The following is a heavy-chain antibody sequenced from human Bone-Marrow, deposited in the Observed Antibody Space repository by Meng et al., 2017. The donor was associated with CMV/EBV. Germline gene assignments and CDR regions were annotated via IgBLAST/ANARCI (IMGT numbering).Heavy chain of an antibody. CDR1: GFSLSTSGVG. CDR3: AHAPRGYCSSTSCYTMVRWFDP. J-gene: IGHJ5*02. D-gene: IGHD2-2*01. Sequence: SGPTLVKPTQTLTLTCTFSGFSLSTSGVGVGWIRQPPGKALEWLALIYWNDDKRYSPSLKSRLTITKDTSKNQVVLTMTNMDPVDTATYYCAHAPRGYCSSTSCYTMVRWFDPRGQGTLVTVSS. V-gene: IGHV2-5*01. CDR2: IYWNDDK.